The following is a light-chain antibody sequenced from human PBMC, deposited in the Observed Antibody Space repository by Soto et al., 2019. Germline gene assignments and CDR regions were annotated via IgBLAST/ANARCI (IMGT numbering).Light chain of an antibody. V-gene: IGKV1-33*01. Sequence: DIQMTQSPSSLSASVGDRVTITCQASQDITNYLNWYQQKPGKAPKLLICDASNLETGVPSRFSGSGSGTYSTFTISSLQPEDIATYYCQQSNGLPTFGGGTKVEIK. CDR1: QDITNY. CDR2: DAS. J-gene: IGKJ4*01. CDR3: QQSNGLPT.